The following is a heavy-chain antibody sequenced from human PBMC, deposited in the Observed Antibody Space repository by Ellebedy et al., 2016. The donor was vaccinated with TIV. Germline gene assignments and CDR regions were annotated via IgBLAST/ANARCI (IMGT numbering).Heavy chain of an antibody. D-gene: IGHD3-10*01. CDR1: GYTFTRYY. V-gene: IGHV1-46*01. J-gene: IGHJ6*02. CDR2: TNPSDGST. CDR3: ARDRLSGLGGGGVDV. Sequence: AASVKVSCKASGYTFTRYYMHWVRQAPGQGLEWMGLTNPSDGSTSYAQKFQGRVTMTRATSTNTVSMELSSLRSDDTAVYYGARDRLSGLGGGGVDVWGQGTTVTVSS.